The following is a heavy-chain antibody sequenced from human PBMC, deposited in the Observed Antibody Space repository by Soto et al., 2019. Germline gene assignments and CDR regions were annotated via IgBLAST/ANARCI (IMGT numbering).Heavy chain of an antibody. D-gene: IGHD6-13*01. CDR2: ISHDGTVQ. Sequence: QVHLVESGGGVVQPGRSLRLSCEASGFTFSDYGMQWVRQAPGKGLEWVAVISHDGTVQHYADSVRGRFTISRDNSRNTMFLQMNSLRVEDSALFYCAKEATSRAADHFDYWGQGVLVTVSS. CDR3: AKEATSRAADHFDY. J-gene: IGHJ4*02. V-gene: IGHV3-30*18. CDR1: GFTFSDYG.